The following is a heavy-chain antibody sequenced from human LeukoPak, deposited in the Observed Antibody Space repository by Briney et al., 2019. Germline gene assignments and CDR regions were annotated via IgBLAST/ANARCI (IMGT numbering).Heavy chain of an antibody. D-gene: IGHD1-1*01. CDR3: ASPSRERSYYYYGMDV. J-gene: IGHJ6*02. CDR2: INPNSGGT. CDR1: GYTFTGYY. Sequence: ASVKVSCKASGYTFTGYYMHWVRQAPGQGLEWMGWINPNSGGTNYAQKFQGRVTMTRDTSISTAYMELSRLRSDDTAVYYCASPSRERSYYYYGMDVWGQGTTVTVFS. V-gene: IGHV1-2*02.